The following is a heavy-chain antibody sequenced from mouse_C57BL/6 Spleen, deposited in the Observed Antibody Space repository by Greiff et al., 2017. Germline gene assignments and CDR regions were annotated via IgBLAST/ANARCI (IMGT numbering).Heavy chain of an antibody. J-gene: IGHJ4*01. D-gene: IGHD2-4*01. CDR2: ISSGGSYT. CDR1: GFTFSSYG. Sequence: EVMLVESGGDLVKPGGSLKLSCAASGFTFSSYGMSWVRQTPDKRLEWVATISSGGSYTYYPDSVKGRFTISRDNAKNTLYLQMSSLKSEDTAMYYCARHEDYDVEDYYAMDYWGQGTSVTVSS. CDR3: ARHEDYDVEDYYAMDY. V-gene: IGHV5-6*01.